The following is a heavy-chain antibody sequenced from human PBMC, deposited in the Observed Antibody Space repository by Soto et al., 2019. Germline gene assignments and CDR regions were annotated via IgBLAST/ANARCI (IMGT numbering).Heavy chain of an antibody. D-gene: IGHD3-3*01. CDR3: ARNPYYDFWSGYLGEPTYYYYYMDV. CDR1: GGSISSYY. Sequence: SETLSLTCTVSGGSISSYYWSWIRQPPGKGLEWIGYIYYSGSTNYNPSLKSRVTISVDTSKNQFSLKLSSVTAADTAVYYCARNPYYDFWSGYLGEPTYYYYYMDVWGKGTTVTVSS. CDR2: IYYSGST. V-gene: IGHV4-59*08. J-gene: IGHJ6*03.